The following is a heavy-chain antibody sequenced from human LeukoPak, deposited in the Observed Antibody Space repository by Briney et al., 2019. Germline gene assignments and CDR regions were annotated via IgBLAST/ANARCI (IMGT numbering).Heavy chain of an antibody. CDR3: AGEGMATNHIDY. CDR1: GGTFSSYA. J-gene: IGHJ4*02. V-gene: IGHV1-69*01. D-gene: IGHD5-24*01. Sequence: SVKVSCKASGGTFSSYAISWVRQAPGHGLEWIGGIIPIFGTANYAQKFQGRVTITADESTNTAYMELSSLRSEDTAVYYCAGEGMATNHIDYWGQGTLVTVSS. CDR2: IIPIFGTA.